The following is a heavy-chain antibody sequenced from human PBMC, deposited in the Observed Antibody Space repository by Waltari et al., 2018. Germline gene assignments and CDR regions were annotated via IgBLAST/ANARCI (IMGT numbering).Heavy chain of an antibody. CDR1: GYXXXXXX. D-gene: IGHD2-15*01. CDR2: INPNSGGP. Sequence: QVQLVQSGAEVKKPGASVKVSCKASGYXXXXXXXXXXXXXXXXXXEGMGWINPNSGGPNYAQKFQGWGTMTRDTSISTAYMELSRLRSDDTAVYYCAREGSCSGGSCYFVGAFDIWGQGTMVTVSS. J-gene: IGHJ3*02. V-gene: IGHV1-2*04. CDR3: AREGSCSGGSCYFVGAFDI.